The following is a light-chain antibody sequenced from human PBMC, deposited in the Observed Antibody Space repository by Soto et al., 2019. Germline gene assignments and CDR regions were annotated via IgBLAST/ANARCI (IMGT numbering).Light chain of an antibody. CDR2: LGS. Sequence: DIVMTQSPLSLPVTPGEPACISCRSSRSLLHSNGYNYLDWYLQKPGQSPQLLIYLGSNRAPGVPDRFGGSGSGTDFTLKISRVEAEDVGVYYCMQPLQTPITFGQGTRLEIK. CDR1: RSLLHSNGYNY. J-gene: IGKJ5*01. V-gene: IGKV2-28*01. CDR3: MQPLQTPIT.